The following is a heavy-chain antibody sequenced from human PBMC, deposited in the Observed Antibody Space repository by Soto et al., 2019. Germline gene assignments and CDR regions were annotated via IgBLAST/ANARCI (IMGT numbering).Heavy chain of an antibody. CDR3: ARAGRADV. Sequence: EVQLVESGGGLVQPGGSLRLSCAASGFTFSNYAMHWVRQAPGKGLECVSVISANGDTTYYANSVKDRFTISRDNSKNTLYLQMGSLRADDMAVYYCARAGRADVWGQGTTVAVSS. CDR2: ISANGDTT. J-gene: IGHJ6*02. V-gene: IGHV3-64*01. CDR1: GFTFSNYA.